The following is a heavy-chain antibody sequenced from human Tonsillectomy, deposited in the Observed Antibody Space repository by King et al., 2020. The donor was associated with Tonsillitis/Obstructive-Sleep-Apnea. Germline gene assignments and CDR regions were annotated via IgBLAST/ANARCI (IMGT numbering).Heavy chain of an antibody. CDR2: FDPEDGEI. V-gene: IGHV1-24*01. CDR3: ATGPRRTMVQIYYYYMDV. Sequence: AQLVQSGPEVRKPGASVKVSCKVSGYTLTELSIHWVRQAPGKGLEWMGGFDPEDGEIVYAQKFQGRVTMTEDTSTDTAYMELSSLRSEDTAVYYCATGPRRTMVQIYYYYMDVWGKGTTVTVSS. J-gene: IGHJ6*03. D-gene: IGHD3-10*01. CDR1: GYTLTELS.